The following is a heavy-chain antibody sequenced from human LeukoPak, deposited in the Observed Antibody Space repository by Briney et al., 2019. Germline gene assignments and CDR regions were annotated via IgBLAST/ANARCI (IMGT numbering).Heavy chain of an antibody. CDR2: IYTTGST. Sequence: SETLSLTCTVSGASVSSYYWSWIRQPAGQGLEWIGRIYTTGSTNYNPSLKSRVTISVDKSKNQFSLKLSSVTAADTAVYYCARGIVTIFGVVINHYYYYMDVWGKGTTVTVSS. D-gene: IGHD3-3*01. J-gene: IGHJ6*03. CDR3: ARGIVTIFGVVINHYYYYMDV. V-gene: IGHV4-4*07. CDR1: GASVSSYY.